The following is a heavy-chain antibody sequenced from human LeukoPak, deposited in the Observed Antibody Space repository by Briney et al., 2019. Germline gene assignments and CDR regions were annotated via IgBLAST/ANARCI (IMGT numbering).Heavy chain of an antibody. CDR3: ARGSGSGVPAAMDDY. CDR1: GGSISSGGYS. Sequence: SETLSLTCAVSGGSISSGGYSWSWIRQPPGKGLEWIGYIYHSGSTYYNPSLKSRVTISVDRSKNQFSLKLSSVTAADTAVYYCARGSGSGVPAAMDDYWGQGTLVTVSP. D-gene: IGHD2-2*01. V-gene: IGHV4-30-2*01. J-gene: IGHJ4*02. CDR2: IYHSGST.